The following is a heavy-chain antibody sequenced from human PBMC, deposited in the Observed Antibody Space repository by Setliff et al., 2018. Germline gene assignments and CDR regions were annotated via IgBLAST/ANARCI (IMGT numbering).Heavy chain of an antibody. J-gene: IGHJ4*02. CDR2: INPNSGGT. CDR3: ARGRDFWSGYLVY. Sequence: AASVKVSCKASGYTFTGYYMHWVRQAPGQGLEWMGWINPNSGGTNYAQKFQGWVTMTRDTSISTACMELSRLRSDDTAVYYCARGRDFWSGYLVYWGQGTLVTVSS. CDR1: GYTFTGYY. V-gene: IGHV1-2*04. D-gene: IGHD3-3*01.